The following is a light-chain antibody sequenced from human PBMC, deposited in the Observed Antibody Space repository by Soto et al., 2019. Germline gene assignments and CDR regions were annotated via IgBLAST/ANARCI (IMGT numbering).Light chain of an antibody. V-gene: IGKV3-20*01. CDR1: QIISRTY. CDR2: GAS. J-gene: IGKJ2*01. CDR3: QHYGTSLYT. Sequence: DIVLTQSPCTLSLSPGERATLSCRASQIISRTYLGWYQQKPGQAPRLLIYGASSRATGIPDRFSGSGSGTDFTLTISRLEPEDFAVYYCQHYGTSLYTFGQGTKLEIK.